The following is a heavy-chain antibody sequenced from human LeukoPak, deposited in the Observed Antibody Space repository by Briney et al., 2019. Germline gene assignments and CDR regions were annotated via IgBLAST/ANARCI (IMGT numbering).Heavy chain of an antibody. V-gene: IGHV4-34*01. CDR3: ARDGNYQSFDY. D-gene: IGHD1-7*01. CDR2: INHSGST. CDR1: GGSFSGYY. Sequence: SETLSLTRAVYGGSFSGYYWSWIRQPPGKGLEWIGEINHSGSTNYNPSLKSRVTISVDTSKNQFSLKLSSVTAADTAVYYCARDGNYQSFDYWGQGTLVTVSS. J-gene: IGHJ4*02.